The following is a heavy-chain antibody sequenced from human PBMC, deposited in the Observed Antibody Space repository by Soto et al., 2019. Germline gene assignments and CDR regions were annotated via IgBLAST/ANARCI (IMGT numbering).Heavy chain of an antibody. V-gene: IGHV3-73*02. D-gene: IGHD2-15*01. J-gene: IGHJ6*02. CDR2: IRSKANSYAT. CDR1: GFTFSGSA. Sequence: EVQLVESGGGLVQPGGSLKLSCAASGFTFSGSAMHWVRQASGKGLEWVGRIRSKANSYATAYAASVKGRFTISRDDSKNTEYLQMNRLKTEDTAVYYWTSWYGGNYYYYGMDVWGQGTTVTVSS. CDR3: TSWYGGNYYYYGMDV.